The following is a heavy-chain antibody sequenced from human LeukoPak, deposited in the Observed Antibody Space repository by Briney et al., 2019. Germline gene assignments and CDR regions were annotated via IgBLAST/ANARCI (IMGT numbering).Heavy chain of an antibody. Sequence: PSETLSLTCTVSGGSISSGGYYWSWIRQPPGKGLEWIGYIYHSGSTYYNPSLKSRVTISVDRSKHQFSLKLSSVTAVDTAVYYCARDGAMRYSWNYPTYWGQGTLVTVSS. CDR1: GGSISSGGYY. J-gene: IGHJ4*02. CDR2: IYHSGST. D-gene: IGHD1-7*01. V-gene: IGHV4-30-2*01. CDR3: ARDGAMRYSWNYPTY.